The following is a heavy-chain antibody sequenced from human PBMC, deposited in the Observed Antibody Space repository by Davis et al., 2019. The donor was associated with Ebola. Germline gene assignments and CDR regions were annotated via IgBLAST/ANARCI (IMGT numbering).Heavy chain of an antibody. CDR3: ARLRLGELSATYYYYYGMDV. CDR1: GFSLSTSGMC. V-gene: IGHV2-70*11. CDR2: IDWDDDK. J-gene: IGHJ6*02. D-gene: IGHD3-16*02. Sequence: SGPTLVKPTQTRTLTCTFAGFSLSTSGMCVSWIRQPPGKALEWLARIDWDDDKYYSTSLKTRLTISKDTSKNQVVLTMTNMDPVDTATYYCARLRLGELSATYYYYYGMDVWGQGTTVTVSS.